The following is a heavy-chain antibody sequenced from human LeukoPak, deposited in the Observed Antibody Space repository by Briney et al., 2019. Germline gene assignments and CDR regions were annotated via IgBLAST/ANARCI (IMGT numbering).Heavy chain of an antibody. V-gene: IGHV3-48*01. CDR1: GFTFSSYS. Sequence: GGSLRLSCAASGFTFSSYSMNWVRQAPGKGLEWVSYISSSSSTIYYADAVKGRFTISRDNAKNSLYLQMNSLRAEDTAGYYCARPYYGILDYWGQGTLVTVSS. J-gene: IGHJ4*02. D-gene: IGHD4-17*01. CDR3: ARPYYGILDY. CDR2: ISSSSSTI.